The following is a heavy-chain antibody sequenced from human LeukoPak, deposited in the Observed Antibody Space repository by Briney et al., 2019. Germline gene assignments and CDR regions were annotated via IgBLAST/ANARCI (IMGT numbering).Heavy chain of an antibody. J-gene: IGHJ5*02. Sequence: NPSETLSLTCTVSGGSISSYYWSWIRQPPGKGLEWIGYIYYSGSTNYNPSLKSRVTISVDTSKNQFSLKLSSVTAADTAVYYCAKYPPIGSRLDWFDPWGQGTLVTVSS. D-gene: IGHD3-16*01. CDR1: GGSISSYY. CDR2: IYYSGST. V-gene: IGHV4-59*08. CDR3: AKYPPIGSRLDWFDP.